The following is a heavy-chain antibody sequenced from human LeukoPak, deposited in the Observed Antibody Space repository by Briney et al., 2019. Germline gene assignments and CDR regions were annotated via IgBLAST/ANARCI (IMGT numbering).Heavy chain of an antibody. Sequence: PSETLSLTCTVSGASISSYYWSWIRQPAGKGLEWIGRIYTSGSTNYNPSLKSRVTISVDTSKNQFSLKLSSVTAADTAVYYCARDRGEYDSSGFDYWGQGTLVTVSS. D-gene: IGHD3-22*01. CDR2: IYTSGST. J-gene: IGHJ4*02. CDR3: ARDRGEYDSSGFDY. V-gene: IGHV4-4*07. CDR1: GASISSYY.